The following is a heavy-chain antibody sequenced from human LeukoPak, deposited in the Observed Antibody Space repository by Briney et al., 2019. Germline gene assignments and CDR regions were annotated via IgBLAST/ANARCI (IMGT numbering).Heavy chain of an antibody. CDR2: IIPIFGTA. CDR1: GGTFSSYA. V-gene: IGHV1-69*06. Sequence: SVKVSCKASGGTFSSYAISWVRQAPGQGLEWMGGIIPIFGTANYAQKFQGRVTITADKSTSTAYMELSRLRSDDTAVYYCARDLGVATTTDYWGQGTLVTVSS. D-gene: IGHD5-12*01. CDR3: ARDLGVATTTDY. J-gene: IGHJ4*02.